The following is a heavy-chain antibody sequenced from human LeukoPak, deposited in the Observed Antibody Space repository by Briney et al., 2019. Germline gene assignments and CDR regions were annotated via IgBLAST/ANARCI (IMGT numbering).Heavy chain of an antibody. CDR2: IKRKSDGETT. V-gene: IGHV3-15*01. Sequence: GGSVRLSCAASGFTFSDAWMSWVRQAPGKGLEWIGRIKRKSDGETTDYAAPVKGRFTISRDDSKNTLYLQMNGLKIEDTAVYHCTDPTSQGPHYWGQGTLVTVSS. J-gene: IGHJ4*02. D-gene: IGHD1-14*01. CDR3: TDPTSQGPHY. CDR1: GFTFSDAW.